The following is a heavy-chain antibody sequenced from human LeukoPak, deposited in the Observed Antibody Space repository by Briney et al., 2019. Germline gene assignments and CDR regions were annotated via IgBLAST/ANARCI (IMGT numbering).Heavy chain of an antibody. CDR2: IYSGGSA. CDR3: AKDCRQGYSSGTETSSFDY. J-gene: IGHJ4*02. D-gene: IGHD6-19*01. V-gene: IGHV3-66*01. CDR1: GFTVSHSY. Sequence: GGSLRLSCAVSGFTVSHSYMSWDRQAPGKGLEWVSVIYSGGSAYYADSVKGRFTISRDNSKNTLYLQMNSLRAEDTAVYYCAKDCRQGYSSGTETSSFDYWGQGTLVTVSS.